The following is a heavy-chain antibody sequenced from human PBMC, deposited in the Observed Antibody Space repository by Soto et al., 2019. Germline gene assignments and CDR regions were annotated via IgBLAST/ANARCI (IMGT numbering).Heavy chain of an antibody. J-gene: IGHJ4*02. CDR1: GGSISSGGYY. Sequence: SETLSLTCTVSGGSISSGGYYWSWIRQHPGKGLEWIGYIYYSGSTYYNPSLKSRVTISVDTSKNQFSLKLSSVTAADTAVYYCARDGGYSGYDTPGYYFDYWGQGTLVTVSS. CDR2: IYYSGST. V-gene: IGHV4-31*03. CDR3: ARDGGYSGYDTPGYYFDY. D-gene: IGHD5-12*01.